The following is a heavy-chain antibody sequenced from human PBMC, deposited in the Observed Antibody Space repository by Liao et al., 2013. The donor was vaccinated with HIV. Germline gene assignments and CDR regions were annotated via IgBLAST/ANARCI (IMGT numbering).Heavy chain of an antibody. CDR3: ARSRLASPFDI. D-gene: IGHD3-9*01. J-gene: IGHJ3*02. V-gene: IGHV4-39*07. Sequence: QVQLQESGPGLVKPSETLSLTCTVSGGSISSSGHYWGWIRQPPGKGLEWIGSIYYSGSTYYNPSLKSRVTMSIDTSKNQFSLKLSSVTAADTAVYYCARSRLASPFDIWGQGTMVTVSS. CDR2: IYYSGST. CDR1: GGSISSSGHY.